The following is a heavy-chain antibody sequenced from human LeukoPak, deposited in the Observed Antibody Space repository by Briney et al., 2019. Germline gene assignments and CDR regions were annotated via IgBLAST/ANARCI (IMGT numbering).Heavy chain of an antibody. CDR1: GFTFDDYA. CDR2: ITWNSGSI. D-gene: IGHD6-19*01. J-gene: IGHJ4*02. CDR3: VKDITGSGWYVDY. Sequence: GGSLRLSCAASGFTFDDYAMHWVRPAPGRGLEWVSGITWNSGSIGYADTVKGRFTISGDNAKNSLYLQMNSLRAEVTALYYCVKDITGSGWYVDYWGQGTLVSVSS. V-gene: IGHV3-9*01.